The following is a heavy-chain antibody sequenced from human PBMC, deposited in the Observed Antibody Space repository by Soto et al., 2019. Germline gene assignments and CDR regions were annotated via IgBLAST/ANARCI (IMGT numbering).Heavy chain of an antibody. CDR1: GFTFSTYV. CDR2: INGGGTT. V-gene: IGHV3-23*01. J-gene: IGHJ4*02. CDR3: AKDRRGVYCSGGTCYSADY. Sequence: EVQLLESGGALVQPGGSLRLSCAVSGFTFSTYVMYWVRQAPGKGLECVSSINGGGTTYYSDFVRGGFTISRDISKNTLYLQMNSLRADDTAVYYCAKDRRGVYCSGGTCYSADYWGQGTLVTVSS. D-gene: IGHD2-15*01.